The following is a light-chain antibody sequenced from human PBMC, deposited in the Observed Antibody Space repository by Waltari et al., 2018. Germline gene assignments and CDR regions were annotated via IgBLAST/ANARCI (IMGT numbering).Light chain of an antibody. V-gene: IGKV3-20*01. CDR1: RSFSSDF. CDR2: DAS. Sequence: IVLTQSPGTLPLSSGERAPPACRASRSFSSDFSACYQQRPGHTPRLLIYDASNRAAGIPARFSGSGSGTDFTLTISRLEPEDFAVYYCQWYGSSPLLTFGGGTTVAIK. CDR3: QWYGSSPLLT. J-gene: IGKJ4*01.